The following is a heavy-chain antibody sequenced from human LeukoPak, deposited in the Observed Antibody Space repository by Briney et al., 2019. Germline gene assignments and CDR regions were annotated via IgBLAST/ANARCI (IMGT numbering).Heavy chain of an antibody. J-gene: IGHJ4*02. Sequence: GGSLRLSCAASGFNFDDYGMSWVRQVPGKGLEWGSGIYWNGGSTGYADSVKGRFTISRDNAKNSLYLQMSSLRAEDTALYYCARGPGYCSAGSCYSSSYFDYWGQGTLVTVSS. V-gene: IGHV3-20*04. CDR2: IYWNGGST. D-gene: IGHD2-15*01. CDR3: ARGPGYCSAGSCYSSSYFDY. CDR1: GFNFDDYG.